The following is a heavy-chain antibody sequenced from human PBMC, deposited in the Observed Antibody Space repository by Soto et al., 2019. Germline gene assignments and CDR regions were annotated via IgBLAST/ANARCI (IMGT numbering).Heavy chain of an antibody. J-gene: IGHJ6*02. CDR1: GFTFSSYA. CDR3: AREDLTAARRLHDYGMDV. V-gene: IGHV3-23*01. Sequence: PGGSLRLSCAASGFTFSSYAMSWVRQAPGKGLEWVSAISGSGGSTYYADSVKGRFTISRDNSKNTLYLQMNSLRAEDTAVYYCAREDLTAARRLHDYGMDVWGQGTTVTVSS. CDR2: ISGSGGST. D-gene: IGHD6-6*01.